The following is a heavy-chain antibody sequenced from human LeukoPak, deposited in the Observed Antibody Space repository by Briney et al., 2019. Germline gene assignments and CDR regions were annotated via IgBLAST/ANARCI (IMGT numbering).Heavy chain of an antibody. CDR3: ARHDMAVAGVDY. CDR1: GGSISSYY. Sequence: SETLSLTCTGSGGSISSYYWSWIRQPPGKGLEWIGYIYKSGSTNYNPSLKSQVTISVDTSKNQFSLKLTSVTAADTAVYYCARHDMAVAGVDYWGQGTLVTVSS. CDR2: IYKSGST. D-gene: IGHD6-19*01. J-gene: IGHJ4*02. V-gene: IGHV4-59*08.